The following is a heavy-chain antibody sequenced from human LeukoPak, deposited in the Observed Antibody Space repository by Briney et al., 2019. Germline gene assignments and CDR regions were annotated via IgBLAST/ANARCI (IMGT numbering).Heavy chain of an antibody. CDR3: AREPFSSGWSPLEY. CDR1: GYTFTGYY. Sequence: ASVKVSCKASGYTFTGYYMHWVRQAPGQGPEWMGWINPNSGETNYAQKFQGRVTMTSDTSINTAYMDLSRLRSDDTAVYYCAREPFSSGWSPLEYWGQGTLVTVPS. J-gene: IGHJ4*02. V-gene: IGHV1-2*02. CDR2: INPNSGET. D-gene: IGHD6-19*01.